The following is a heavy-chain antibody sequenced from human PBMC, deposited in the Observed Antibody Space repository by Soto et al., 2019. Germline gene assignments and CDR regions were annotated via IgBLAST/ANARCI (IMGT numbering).Heavy chain of an antibody. CDR3: ARGPTGYNSGWHGY. D-gene: IGHD6-19*01. Sequence: PGGSLRLSCAASGFTFSSYALHWVRQAPGKGLEWVAVISDDTSNKFYADSVKGRFTISRDNSYNTLYLQMNSLRVDDTAVYYCARGPTGYNSGWHGYWGQGTLVTVSS. V-gene: IGHV3-30-3*01. CDR2: ISDDTSNK. J-gene: IGHJ4*02. CDR1: GFTFSSYA.